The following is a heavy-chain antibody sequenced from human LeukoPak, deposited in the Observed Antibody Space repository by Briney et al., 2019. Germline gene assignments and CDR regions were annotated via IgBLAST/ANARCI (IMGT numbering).Heavy chain of an antibody. CDR1: GYMFNIYG. J-gene: IGHJ6*03. Sequence: ASVKVSCKASGYMFNIYGISWVRQAPGQGLEWMAWTSVNNGDTKYGQKFQGRVTITRDTSASTAYMELSSLRSEDMAVYYCARGGWLDEPQLYYYYYMDVWGKGTTVTVSS. V-gene: IGHV1-18*03. CDR3: ARGGWLDEPQLYYYYYMDV. D-gene: IGHD6-19*01. CDR2: TSVNNGDT.